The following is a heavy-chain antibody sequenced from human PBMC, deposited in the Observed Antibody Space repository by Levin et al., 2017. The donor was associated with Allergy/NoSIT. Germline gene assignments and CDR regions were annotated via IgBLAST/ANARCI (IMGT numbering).Heavy chain of an antibody. CDR2: IYYSGST. Sequence: PSETLSLTCTVSGGSISSSSYYWGWIRQPPGKGLEWIGSIYYSGSTYYNPSLKSRVTISVDTSKNQFSLKLSSVTAADTAVYYCARHSGLLWGDNYFDYWGQGTLVTVSS. V-gene: IGHV4-39*01. D-gene: IGHD3-10*01. J-gene: IGHJ4*02. CDR1: GGSISSSSYY. CDR3: ARHSGLLWGDNYFDY.